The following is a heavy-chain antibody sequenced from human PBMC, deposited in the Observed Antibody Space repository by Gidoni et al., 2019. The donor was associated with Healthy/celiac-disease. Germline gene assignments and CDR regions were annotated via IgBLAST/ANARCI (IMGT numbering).Heavy chain of an antibody. V-gene: IGHV4-34*01. CDR1: GGSFSGYY. CDR2: INHSGST. CDR3: ARKVAGTGKPYDY. Sequence: QVQLQQWGAGLLKPSETLSLTCAVYGGSFSGYYWSWIRQPPGKGLEWIGEINHSGSTNYNPSLKSRVTISVDTSKNQFSLKLSSVTAADTAVYYCARKVAGTGKPYDYWGQGTLVTVSS. J-gene: IGHJ4*02. D-gene: IGHD6-19*01.